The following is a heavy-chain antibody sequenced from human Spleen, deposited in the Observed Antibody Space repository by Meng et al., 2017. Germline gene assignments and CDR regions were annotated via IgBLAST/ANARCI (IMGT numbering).Heavy chain of an antibody. Sequence: ISMLLSSPPLVRPSQPLTLSCIFSGYSLLTSGVGVRCIRQPPGKALKWLALIYWDDDKRYSPSLKSRLMITKDTSKNQVVLSMTNMDPVDTATYYCARRPHSTGFDSWGQGTLVTVSS. D-gene: IGHD3-22*01. J-gene: IGHJ4*02. CDR1: GYSLLTSGVG. CDR2: IYWDDDK. CDR3: ARRPHSTGFDS. V-gene: IGHV2-5*02.